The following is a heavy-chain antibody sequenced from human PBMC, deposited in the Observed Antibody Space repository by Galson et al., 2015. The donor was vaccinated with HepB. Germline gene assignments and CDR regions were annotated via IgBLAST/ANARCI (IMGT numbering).Heavy chain of an antibody. CDR2: IIPILGIA. CDR1: GGTFSSYA. J-gene: IGHJ6*02. CDR3: ARWDCSSTSCFPYYGMDV. V-gene: IGHV1-69*04. D-gene: IGHD2-2*01. Sequence: SVKVSCKASGGTFSSYAISWVRQAPGQGLEWMGRIIPILGIANYAQKFQGRVTITADKSTSAAYMELSSLRSEDTAVYYCARWDCSSTSCFPYYGMDVWGQGTTVTVSS.